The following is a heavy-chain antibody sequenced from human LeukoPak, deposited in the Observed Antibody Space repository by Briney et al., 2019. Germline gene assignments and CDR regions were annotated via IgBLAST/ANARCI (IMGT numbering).Heavy chain of an antibody. CDR3: ARAQRGCSANNCQLDP. CDR1: GASVSSGNW. D-gene: IGHD5-12*01. Sequence: SETLSLTCAVSGASVSSGNWWNWARQSPGKGLEWIAEILYTGDTNYNPSLRSRFTLSIDNSNNEASLKLASVTAADSAVYYCARAQRGCSANNCQLDPWGPGILVTVSS. J-gene: IGHJ5*02. V-gene: IGHV4-4*02. CDR2: ILYTGDT.